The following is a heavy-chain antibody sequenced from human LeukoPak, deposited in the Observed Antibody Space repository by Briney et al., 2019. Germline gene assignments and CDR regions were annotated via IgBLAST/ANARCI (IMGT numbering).Heavy chain of an antibody. V-gene: IGHV5-51*01. CDR2: IYPGDSDA. J-gene: IGHJ4*02. CDR1: GYSFSGYW. CDR3: ARRGTYYYDSSGYYYFDY. Sequence: GESLKISCKGSGYSFSGYWIAWVRQMPGKGLEWMGIIYPGDSDARYSPSFQGQVTISADKSISTAYLQWSSLKASDTAMYYCARRGTYYYDSSGYYYFDYWGQGTLVTVSS. D-gene: IGHD3-22*01.